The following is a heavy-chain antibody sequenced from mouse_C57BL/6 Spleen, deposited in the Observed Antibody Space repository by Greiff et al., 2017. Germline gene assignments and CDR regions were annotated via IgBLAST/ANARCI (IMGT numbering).Heavy chain of an antibody. V-gene: IGHV2-2*01. CDR2: IWSGGST. D-gene: IGHD1-1*01. Sequence: QVQLKESGPGLVQPSQSLSITCTVSGFSLTSYGVHWVRQSPGKGLEWLGVIWSGGSTDYNAAFISRLSISKDNSKSQVFSKMNSLQADDTAIYYCAREGDGSSLDDWGQGTTRTVSS. J-gene: IGHJ2*01. CDR1: GFSLTSYG. CDR3: AREGDGSSLDD.